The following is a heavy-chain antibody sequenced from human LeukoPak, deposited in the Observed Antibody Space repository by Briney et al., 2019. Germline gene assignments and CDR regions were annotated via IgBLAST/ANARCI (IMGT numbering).Heavy chain of an antibody. CDR1: GDSISSSSW. D-gene: IGHD2-2*01. CDR3: ARLEVGVPAATSRFFDY. CDR2: IYHSGST. V-gene: IGHV4-4*02. Sequence: PSETLSLTCAVSGDSISSSSWWSWVRQPLGKGLEWIGKIYHSGSTNYNPSLKSRVTISVDKSKNQFSLKLNSVTAADTAVYFCARLEVGVPAATSRFFDYWGQGTLVTVSS. J-gene: IGHJ4*02.